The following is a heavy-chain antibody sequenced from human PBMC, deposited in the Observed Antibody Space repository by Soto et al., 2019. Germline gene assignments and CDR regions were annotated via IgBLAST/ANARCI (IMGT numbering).Heavy chain of an antibody. CDR1: GLSFRISA. J-gene: IGHJ4*02. V-gene: IGHV3-23*01. D-gene: IGHD6-13*01. CDR3: AKDRERDAWYEDY. Sequence: GGSLILSWVASGLSFRISAMSWGRQAPGKGLEWVSVILGSDDSTYYADSVKGRCTSSRDNAKNTLYLPMNSLRAEDTAVYYCAKDRERDAWYEDYWGQGSRVTVSS. CDR2: ILGSDDST.